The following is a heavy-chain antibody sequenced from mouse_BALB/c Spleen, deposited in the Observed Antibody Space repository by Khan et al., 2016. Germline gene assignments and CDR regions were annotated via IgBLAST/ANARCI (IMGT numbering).Heavy chain of an antibody. Sequence: EVQLQESGPGLVKPSQSLSLTCSVTGYSITSGYYWNWIRQFPVNKLEWMGYISYDGTNYYNPYLKNRISITRDTSKNQFFLKLDSVTSEDTATSSCARDGVTGTFAYKCQGTLVTVSA. CDR2: ISYDGTN. J-gene: IGHJ3*01. CDR3: ARDGVTGTFAY. CDR1: GYSITSGYY. V-gene: IGHV3-6*02. D-gene: IGHD4-1*01.